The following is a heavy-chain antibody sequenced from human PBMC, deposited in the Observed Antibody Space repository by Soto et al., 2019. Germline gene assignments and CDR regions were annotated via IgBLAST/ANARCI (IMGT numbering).Heavy chain of an antibody. CDR3: AKAVKYYDSTGYDAFAV. CDR1: GDSISSYF. CDR2: MFHSGRT. V-gene: IGHV4-59*01. Sequence: SETLSLTCTVSGDSISSYFWTWIRQPPGKALEWIGYMFHSGRTNYNPSLTSRVTMSADTSNNQFSLTLTSVTAADTAVYYCAKAVKYYDSTGYDAFAVWGQGIMVTVSS. J-gene: IGHJ3*01. D-gene: IGHD3-22*01.